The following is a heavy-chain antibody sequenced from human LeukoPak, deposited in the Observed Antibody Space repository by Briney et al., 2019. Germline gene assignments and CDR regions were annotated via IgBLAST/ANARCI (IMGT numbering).Heavy chain of an antibody. CDR2: IWSDGSNK. CDR3: ARSGGYDERIDWFDP. Sequence: GGSLRLSCAASGFTFSSYGMHWVRQAPGKGLEWVAVIWSDGSNKYYADSVKGRFTISRDNSKNTLYLQMNSLRAEDTAVYYCARSGGYDERIDWFDPWGQGTLVTVSS. D-gene: IGHD5-12*01. J-gene: IGHJ5*02. CDR1: GFTFSSYG. V-gene: IGHV3-33*01.